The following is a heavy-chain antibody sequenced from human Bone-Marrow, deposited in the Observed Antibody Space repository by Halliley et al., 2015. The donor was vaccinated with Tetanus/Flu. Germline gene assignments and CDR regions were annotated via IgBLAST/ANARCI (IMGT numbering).Heavy chain of an antibody. Sequence: SMYYRGAPSHNPPLKSRVPPSVDPSKNQFSLKLSSVIAADTAVYFCARHWPTWSGYYTIDPWGQGTLVTVSS. V-gene: IGHV4-39*01. J-gene: IGHJ5*02. D-gene: IGHD3-3*01. CDR3: ARHWPTWSGYYTIDP. CDR2: MYYRGAP.